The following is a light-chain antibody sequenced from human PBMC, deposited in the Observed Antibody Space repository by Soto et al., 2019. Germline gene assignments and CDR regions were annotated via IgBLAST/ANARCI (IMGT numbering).Light chain of an antibody. CDR2: DVS. Sequence: QSALTQPRSVSGSPGQSVTISCTGTSSDVGGYNYVSWYQQHPGKAPKLMIYDVSKRPSGVPDRFSGSKSGNTASLTISVLQAEDEGDYYFCSYAGSYSYVFGTGTKVTVL. CDR1: SSDVGGYNY. V-gene: IGLV2-11*01. J-gene: IGLJ1*01. CDR3: CSYAGSYSYV.